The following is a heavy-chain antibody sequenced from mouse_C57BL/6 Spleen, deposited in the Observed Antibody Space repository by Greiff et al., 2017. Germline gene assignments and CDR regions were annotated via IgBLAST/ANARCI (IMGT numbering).Heavy chain of an antibody. D-gene: IGHD1-1*01. CDR2: IYPGDGDT. CDR1: GYAFSSSW. CDR3: ANYYGSPSLGR. J-gene: IGHJ2*01. Sequence: QVQLQQSGPELVKPGASVKISCKASGYAFSSSWMNWVKQRPGKGLEWIGRIYPGDGDTNYNGKFKGQATLTADKSSSTAYMQLSSLTSEDSAVSFCANYYGSPSLGRWGQGTTLTVSS. V-gene: IGHV1-82*01.